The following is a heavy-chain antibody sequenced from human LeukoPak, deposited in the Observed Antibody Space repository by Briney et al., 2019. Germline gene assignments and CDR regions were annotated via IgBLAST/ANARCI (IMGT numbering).Heavy chain of an antibody. V-gene: IGHV5-51*01. D-gene: IGHD4-17*01. CDR2: IYPGDSDT. Sequence: GESLKISCEVSGYSFTSYWIAWVRQMPGKGLEWMGVIYPGDSDTRYSPSFQGQVTISADKSIRTAYLQWSSLKASDTAMYYCARGNYDDFAYYYMDVWGKGTTVTVSS. CDR3: ARGNYDDFAYYYMDV. CDR1: GYSFTSYW. J-gene: IGHJ6*03.